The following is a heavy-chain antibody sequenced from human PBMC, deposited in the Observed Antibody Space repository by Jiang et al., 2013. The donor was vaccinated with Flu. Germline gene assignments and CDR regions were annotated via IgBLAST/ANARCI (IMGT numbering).Heavy chain of an antibody. CDR2: IYPGDSDT. J-gene: IGHJ3*02. Sequence: GAEVKKPGESLKISCKGSGYSFTSYWIGWVRQMPGKGLEWMGIIYPGDSDTRYSPSFQGQVTISADKSISTAYLQWSSLKASDTAMYYCARPPITDTAMEHDAFDIWGQGTMVTVSS. CDR1: GYSFTSYW. D-gene: IGHD5-18*01. V-gene: IGHV5-51*01. CDR3: ARPPITDTAMEHDAFDI.